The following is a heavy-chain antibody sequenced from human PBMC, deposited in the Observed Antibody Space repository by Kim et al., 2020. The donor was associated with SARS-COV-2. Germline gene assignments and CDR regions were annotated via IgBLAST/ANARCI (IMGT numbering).Heavy chain of an antibody. D-gene: IGHD6-13*01. J-gene: IGHJ4*02. Sequence: NYTPSLKSRVTISVDTSKNQFSLKLSSVTAADTAVYYCARHVIAAAHYDYWGQGTLVTVSS. V-gene: IGHV4-59*08. CDR3: ARHVIAAAHYDY.